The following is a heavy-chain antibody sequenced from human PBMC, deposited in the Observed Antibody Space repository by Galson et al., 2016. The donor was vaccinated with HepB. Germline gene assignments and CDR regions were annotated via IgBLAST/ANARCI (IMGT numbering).Heavy chain of an antibody. CDR1: GFTLNTYA. V-gene: IGHV3-23*01. D-gene: IGHD6-13*01. CDR3: ARLGYRSTWFDY. CDR2: VSGTGNEA. J-gene: IGHJ5*01. Sequence: SLRLSCAASGFTLNTYAMSWVRQTPGKGLEWVATVSGTGNEASYADSVKGRFTISRDNSKNIVYMQLSSRRADDTAVYFCARLGYRSTWFDYWGQGALVTVSS.